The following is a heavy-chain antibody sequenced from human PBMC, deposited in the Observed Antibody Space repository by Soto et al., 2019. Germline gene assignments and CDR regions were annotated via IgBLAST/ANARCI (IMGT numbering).Heavy chain of an antibody. Sequence: GGSLRLSCAASGFTFSSYGMHWVRQAPGKGLEWVAVISYDGSNKYYADSVKGRFTISRDNSKNTLYLQMNGLRAEGTAVHYCAKGDYVGTIYDILTGYTKTEGVFDYWGQGTLVTVSS. CDR3: AKGDYVGTIYDILTGYTKTEGVFDY. V-gene: IGHV3-30*18. CDR1: GFTFSSYG. J-gene: IGHJ4*02. D-gene: IGHD3-9*01. CDR2: ISYDGSNK.